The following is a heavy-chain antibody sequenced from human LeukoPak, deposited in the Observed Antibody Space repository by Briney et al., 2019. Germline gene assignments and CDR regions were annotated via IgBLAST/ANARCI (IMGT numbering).Heavy chain of an antibody. J-gene: IGHJ3*02. D-gene: IGHD6-19*01. V-gene: IGHV3-30-3*01. CDR3: ARGQSSGWYPDAFDI. CDR2: ISYDGSNK. Sequence: GRSLRLSCAASGFTFSSYAMHWVRQAPGKGLEWVAVISYDGSNKYYADSVKGRFTISRDNSKNTLYLQMNSLRAEDTAVYYCARGQSSGWYPDAFDIWGQGTMVTVSS. CDR1: GFTFSSYA.